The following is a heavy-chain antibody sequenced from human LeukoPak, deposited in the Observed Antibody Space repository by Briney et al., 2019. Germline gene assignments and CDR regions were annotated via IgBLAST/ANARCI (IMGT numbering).Heavy chain of an antibody. V-gene: IGHV3-30*02. Sequence: QAGGSLRLSCAASGFTFSSYGMHWVRQAPGKGLEWVAFIRYDGSNKYYADSVKGRFTISRDNSKNTLYLQMNSLRAEDTAVYYCAKVGYPERGYYYYMDVWGKGTTVTVSS. CDR2: IRYDGSNK. D-gene: IGHD5-12*01. CDR1: GFTFSSYG. J-gene: IGHJ6*03. CDR3: AKVGYPERGYYYYMDV.